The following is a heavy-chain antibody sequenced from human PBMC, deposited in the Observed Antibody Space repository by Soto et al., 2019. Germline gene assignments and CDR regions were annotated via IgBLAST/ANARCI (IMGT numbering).Heavy chain of an antibody. CDR1: GGSVSSGSYY. V-gene: IGHV4-61*01. CDR3: ASSRGELRFLEWSHYYYGMDV. J-gene: IGHJ6*02. Sequence: PSETLSLTCTVSGGSVSSGSYYWSWIRQPPGKGLEWIGYIYYSGSTNYNPTHKSRVTISVDTSKNQFSLKLSSVTAADTAVYYCASSRGELRFLEWSHYYYGMDVWGQGTTVTVSS. D-gene: IGHD3-3*01. CDR2: IYYSGST.